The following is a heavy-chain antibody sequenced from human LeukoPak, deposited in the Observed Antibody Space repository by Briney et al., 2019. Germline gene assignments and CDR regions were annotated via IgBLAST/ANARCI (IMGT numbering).Heavy chain of an antibody. J-gene: IGHJ4*02. CDR2: TNTYNGNT. D-gene: IGHD4-23*01. Sequence: ASVKVSCKASGYTFTNYGITWVRQAPGQGLEWMGWTNTYNGNTNYAQKLQGRVTMTTDTSTSTAYMELRSLRSDDTAVYYCARQVYGGNRGDYFDYWGQGTLVTVSS. CDR3: ARQVYGGNRGDYFDY. V-gene: IGHV1-18*01. CDR1: GYTFTNYG.